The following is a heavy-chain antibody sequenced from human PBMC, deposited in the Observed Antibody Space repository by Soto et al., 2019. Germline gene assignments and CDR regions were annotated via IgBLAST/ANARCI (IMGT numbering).Heavy chain of an antibody. CDR2: ISGGGETT. CDR3: AFNSDSGSYYFDY. J-gene: IGHJ4*02. D-gene: IGHD3-10*01. V-gene: IGHV3-23*01. CDR1: GFTFSSYD. Sequence: EVPLLESGGGLVQPGGSLRLSSAASGFTFSSYDMWWVRQAPGKGLECVSAISGGGETTYYADSVKGRFTISRDNSKNTLYLQMNSLRAEDTAVYYCAFNSDSGSYYFDYWGQGTLVTVSS.